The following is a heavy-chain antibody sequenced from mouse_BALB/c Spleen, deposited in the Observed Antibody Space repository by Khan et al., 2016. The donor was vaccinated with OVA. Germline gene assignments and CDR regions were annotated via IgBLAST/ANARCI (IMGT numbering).Heavy chain of an antibody. D-gene: IGHD1-2*01. CDR3: ARSNYVGYTFAY. V-gene: IGHV1-77*01. CDR1: GYSFTDYY. J-gene: IGHJ3*01. CDR2: ISPGSGDT. Sequence: QVQLQQPGAELARPGASVKLSCKASGYSFTDYYINWVKQRTGQGLEWIGEISPGSGDTYYNEKFKGKATLTADKSSSPAYMQLSSLTSEASAVYCCARSNYVGYTFAYWGQGTLVTVSA.